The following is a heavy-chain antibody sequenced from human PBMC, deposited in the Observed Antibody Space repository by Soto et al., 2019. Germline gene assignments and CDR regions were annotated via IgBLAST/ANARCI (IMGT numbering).Heavy chain of an antibody. Sequence: EVQLVESGGGLAQPGGSLRLSCVGSGFTGFAFSAYWMAWVRQAPGKGLEWAANIKQDGSEIHYVDSVKGRFTISRDNAKNSLYLQMNSLRAEDTAVYYCATWFGQLGAFWGQGTLVTVSS. J-gene: IGHJ1*01. V-gene: IGHV3-7*05. CDR3: ATWFGQLGAF. CDR2: IKQDGSEI. CDR1: GFTGFAFSAYW. D-gene: IGHD3-10*01.